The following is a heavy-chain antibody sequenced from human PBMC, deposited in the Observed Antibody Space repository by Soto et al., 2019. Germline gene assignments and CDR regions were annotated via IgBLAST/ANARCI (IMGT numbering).Heavy chain of an antibody. CDR3: ARGNVANFFEP. CDR1: GYSFSNYW. V-gene: IGHV5-10-1*01. Sequence: GESLKISCKGSGYSFSNYWISWVRQMPGKGLEWMGRIDPRDSHTTYSPSVEGQVTMSADKSISTTYLQWSSLKASDTAIYFCARGNVANFFEPWGQGTPVTVSS. CDR2: IDPRDSHT. J-gene: IGHJ5*02.